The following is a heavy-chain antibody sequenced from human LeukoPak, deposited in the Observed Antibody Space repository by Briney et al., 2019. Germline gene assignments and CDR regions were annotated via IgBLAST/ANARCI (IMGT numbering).Heavy chain of an antibody. CDR2: IYYSGST. Sequence: PSETLSLTCTVSGGSISSYYWSWIRQPPGKGLEWIGYIYYSGSTNYNPSLKSRVTISVDTSKNQFSLKLSSVTAADTAVYYCARGWGQWLVQGYWGQGTLVTVSS. CDR1: GGSISSYY. CDR3: ARGWGQWLVQGY. J-gene: IGHJ4*02. D-gene: IGHD6-19*01. V-gene: IGHV4-59*01.